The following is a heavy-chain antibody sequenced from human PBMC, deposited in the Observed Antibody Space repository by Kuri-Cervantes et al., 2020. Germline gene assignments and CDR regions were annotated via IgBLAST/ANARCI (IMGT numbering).Heavy chain of an antibody. D-gene: IGHD6-13*01. Sequence: GESLKISCAASGFTFRSYWMHWVRQAPGKGLVWVSRIKSDGSSTSYADSVKGRFTISRDNAKNTLYLQMNSLRVEDTAVYYCARLAAAGTLSWFDPWGQGTLVTVSS. CDR2: IKSDGSST. CDR3: ARLAAAGTLSWFDP. V-gene: IGHV3-74*01. J-gene: IGHJ5*02. CDR1: GFTFRSYW.